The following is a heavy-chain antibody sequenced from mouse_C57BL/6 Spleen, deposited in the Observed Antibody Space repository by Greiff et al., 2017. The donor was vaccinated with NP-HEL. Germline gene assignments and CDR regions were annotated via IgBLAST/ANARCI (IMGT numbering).Heavy chain of an antibody. CDR2: IDPSDSYT. CDR1: GYTFTSYW. J-gene: IGHJ1*03. V-gene: IGHV1-50*01. D-gene: IGHD2-13*01. CDR3: ARGGYYGDWYFDV. Sequence: QVQLKQPGAELVKPGASVKLSCKASGYTFTSYWMQWVKQRPGQGLEWIGEIDPSDSYTNYNQKFKGKATLTVDTSSSTAYMQLSSLTSEDSSVYYGARGGYYGDWYFDVWGTGTTVTVSS.